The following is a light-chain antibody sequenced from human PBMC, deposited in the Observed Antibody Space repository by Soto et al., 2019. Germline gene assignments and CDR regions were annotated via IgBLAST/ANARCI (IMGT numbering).Light chain of an antibody. Sequence: DIVITQSPATLSVSPGERATLSCSASQSVSNNYLAWYQQKPGQAPRLLIYGASSRATGIPDRFSGSGSGTDFTLTISRLEPEDFAVYYCQQYGSSPITFGQGTRLEIK. CDR2: GAS. CDR1: QSVSNNY. V-gene: IGKV3-20*01. CDR3: QQYGSSPIT. J-gene: IGKJ5*01.